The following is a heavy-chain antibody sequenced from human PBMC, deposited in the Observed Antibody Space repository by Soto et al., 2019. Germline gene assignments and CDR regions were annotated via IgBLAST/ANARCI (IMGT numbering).Heavy chain of an antibody. D-gene: IGHD6-13*01. Sequence: NPSETLSLTCAVYGGSFSGYYWSWIRQPPGKGLEWIGEINHSGSTNYNPSLKSRVTISVDTSKNQFSLKLSSVTAADTAVYYCARGLRDNREAAAGFFDYWGQGTLVTVSS. J-gene: IGHJ4*02. CDR3: ARGLRDNREAAAGFFDY. CDR1: GGSFSGYY. CDR2: INHSGST. V-gene: IGHV4-34*01.